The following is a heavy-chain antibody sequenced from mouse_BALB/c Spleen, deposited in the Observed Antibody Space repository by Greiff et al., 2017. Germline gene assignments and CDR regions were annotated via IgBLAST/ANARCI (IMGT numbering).Heavy chain of an antibody. V-gene: IGHV2-6-7*01. CDR2: IWGDGST. J-gene: IGHJ3*01. Sequence: QVQLKESGPGLVAPSQSLSITCTVSGFSLTGYGVNWVRQPPGKGLEWLGMIWGDGSTDYNSALKSRLSISKDNSKSQVFLKMNSLQTDDTARYYCARGPTMITRAWFAYWGQGTLVTVSA. D-gene: IGHD2-4*01. CDR1: GFSLTGYG. CDR3: ARGPTMITRAWFAY.